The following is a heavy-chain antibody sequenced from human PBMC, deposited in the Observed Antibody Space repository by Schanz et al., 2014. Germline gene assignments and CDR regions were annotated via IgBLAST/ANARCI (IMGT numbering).Heavy chain of an antibody. D-gene: IGHD2-15*01. CDR2: ISGSGGST. J-gene: IGHJ5*01. CDR1: GFTFSTYA. Sequence: EVQLLESGGALVQPGGSLRLSCSASGFTFSTYAMSWVRQAPGKGLEWVSAISGSGGSTYYADSVKGRFTISRDNSKNTLYLQINNLRAEDTAVYYCSKDKQGSRSDDSWGQGTLVTVSS. CDR3: SKDKQGSRSDDS. V-gene: IGHV3-23*01.